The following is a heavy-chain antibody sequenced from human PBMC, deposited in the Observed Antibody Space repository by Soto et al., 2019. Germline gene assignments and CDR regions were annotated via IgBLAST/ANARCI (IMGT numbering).Heavy chain of an antibody. Sequence: QVQLVDSGGGVVQPGRSLRLSCAASGFTFSSYAMHWVRQAPGKGLEWVAVISYDGSNKYYADSVKGRFTISRDNSKNTLYLQMNSLRAEDTAVYYCARDRIYSSSWYDYWGQGTLVTVSS. CDR1: GFTFSSYA. D-gene: IGHD6-13*01. CDR3: ARDRIYSSSWYDY. J-gene: IGHJ4*02. CDR2: ISYDGSNK. V-gene: IGHV3-30-3*01.